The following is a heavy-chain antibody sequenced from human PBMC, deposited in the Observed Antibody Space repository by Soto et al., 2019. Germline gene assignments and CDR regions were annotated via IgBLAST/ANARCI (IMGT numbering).Heavy chain of an antibody. V-gene: IGHV3-53*01. Sequence: GGSLRLSCTAYGLGVRNNYMSWVRQAPGMGLEWVSVVYNDGTTYYADSVKGRFTLSRDTSKNTLSLQMDSLRAEDTAVYYCVRPLPSGRNYGMDVWGQGTTVTVSS. CDR2: VYNDGTT. CDR3: VRPLPSGRNYGMDV. J-gene: IGHJ6*02. D-gene: IGHD3-10*01. CDR1: GLGVRNNY.